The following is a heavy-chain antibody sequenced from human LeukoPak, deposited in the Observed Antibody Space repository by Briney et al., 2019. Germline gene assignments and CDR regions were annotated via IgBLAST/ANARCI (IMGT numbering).Heavy chain of an antibody. CDR2: IYSGGST. CDR1: GFTFSNAW. J-gene: IGHJ5*02. V-gene: IGHV3-66*01. Sequence: PGGSLRLSCAASGFTFSNAWMNWVRQAPGKGLEWVSVIYSGGSTYYADSVKGRFTISRDNSKNTLYLQVNSLRAEDTAVYYCAKGSDWFDPWGQGTLVTVSS. CDR3: AKGSDWFDP.